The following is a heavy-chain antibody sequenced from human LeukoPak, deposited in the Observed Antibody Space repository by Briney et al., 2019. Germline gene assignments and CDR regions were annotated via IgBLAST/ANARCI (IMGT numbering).Heavy chain of an antibody. V-gene: IGHV3-7*01. Sequence: GRSLSLSCAASGFTLSSYWMIWVRQAPGKGLDWFANIKQDGSEKYYVDSVKGRFTISRDNAKNSLYLQMNSLRAEDTAVYYCARETYYYDSSGQHDAFDIWGQGTMVTVSS. CDR2: IKQDGSEK. J-gene: IGHJ3*02. D-gene: IGHD3-22*01. CDR1: GFTLSSYW. CDR3: ARETYYYDSSGQHDAFDI.